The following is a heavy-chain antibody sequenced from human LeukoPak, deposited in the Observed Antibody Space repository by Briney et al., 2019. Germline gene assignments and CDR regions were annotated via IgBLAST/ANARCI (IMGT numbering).Heavy chain of an antibody. CDR3: ARDPTLIAAAGLWDY. V-gene: IGHV1-2*02. Sequence: GASVKVSCKASGYTFTGYYMHWVRQAPGQGLEWMGWINPNSGGTNYAQKFQGRVTMTRDTSISTAYMELSRLRSDDTAVYYCARDPTLIAAAGLWDYWGQGTLVTVSS. D-gene: IGHD6-13*01. CDR1: GYTFTGYY. CDR2: INPNSGGT. J-gene: IGHJ4*02.